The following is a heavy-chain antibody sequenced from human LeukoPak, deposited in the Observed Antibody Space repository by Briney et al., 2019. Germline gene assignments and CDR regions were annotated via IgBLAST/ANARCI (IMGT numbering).Heavy chain of an antibody. Sequence: ASVKVSSKASGYTFTSYDINWVRQATGQGLEWMGWMNPNSGNTGYAQKFQGRVTMTRNTSISTAYMELSSLRSEDTAVYYCARGGGGITIFGVVITYYYYYGMDVWGQGTTVTVSS. CDR1: GYTFTSYD. CDR2: MNPNSGNT. D-gene: IGHD3-3*01. CDR3: ARGGGGITIFGVVITYYYYYGMDV. V-gene: IGHV1-8*01. J-gene: IGHJ6*02.